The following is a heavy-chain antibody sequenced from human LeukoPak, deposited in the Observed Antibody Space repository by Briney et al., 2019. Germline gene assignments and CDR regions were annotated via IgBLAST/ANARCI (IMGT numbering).Heavy chain of an antibody. J-gene: IGHJ5*02. CDR2: IYTSGST. D-gene: IGHD1-26*01. Sequence: SETLSLTCTVSGGSISSYYWSWIRQPAGKGLEWIGRIYTSGSTNYNPSLKSRVTISVDTSKNHFSLKLSSVTAADTAVYYCARDSLHSGSYLNWFDPWGQGTLVTVSS. V-gene: IGHV4-4*07. CDR3: ARDSLHSGSYLNWFDP. CDR1: GGSISSYY.